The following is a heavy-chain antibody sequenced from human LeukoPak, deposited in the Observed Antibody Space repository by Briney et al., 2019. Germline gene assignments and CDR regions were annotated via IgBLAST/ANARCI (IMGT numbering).Heavy chain of an antibody. J-gene: IGHJ4*02. CDR2: IYPSGST. CDR3: ARGGMITFGGVIVEN. V-gene: IGHV4-61*02. Sequence: PSQTLSLNCTVSGGSISSGSYYWSWIRQPAGKGLVWIGRIYPSGSTNYNHSLMSRVTISVDTSKNQRSLKLSSVTAADTAVYYCARGGMITFGGVIVENWGQGTLVTVSS. CDR1: GGSISSGSYY. D-gene: IGHD3-16*02.